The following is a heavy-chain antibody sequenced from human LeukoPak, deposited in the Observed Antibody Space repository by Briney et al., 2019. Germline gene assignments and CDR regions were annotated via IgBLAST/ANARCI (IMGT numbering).Heavy chain of an antibody. CDR1: GYTFTGFY. V-gene: IGHV1-2*02. Sequence: ASVKVSCKASGYTFTGFYIHWMRQAPGQGLEWMGWIDPHSGDTNYAQKFQGRLTMTRDTSISTAYMELSRLRSDDTAIYYCARDGYYYDSSGYNYGLDYWGQGTLVTVSS. J-gene: IGHJ4*02. D-gene: IGHD3-22*01. CDR2: IDPHSGDT. CDR3: ARDGYYYDSSGYNYGLDY.